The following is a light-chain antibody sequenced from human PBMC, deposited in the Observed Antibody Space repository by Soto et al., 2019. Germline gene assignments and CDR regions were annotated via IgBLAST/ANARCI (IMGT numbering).Light chain of an antibody. J-gene: IGLJ2*01. CDR1: SSDVGAYNY. CDR2: DVN. Sequence: QSVLIQPRSVSGSPGQSVTISCTGTSSDVGAYNYVSWYQHNPDKAPRLMIYDVNKRPSGVPDRFSGSKSGNAASLTVSGHQAEHEGDYYCCSYGGTYTVFGGGTKLTVL. CDR3: CSYGGTYTV. V-gene: IGLV2-11*01.